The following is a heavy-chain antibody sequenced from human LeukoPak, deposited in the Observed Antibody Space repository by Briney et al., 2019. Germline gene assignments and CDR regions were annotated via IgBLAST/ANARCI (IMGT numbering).Heavy chain of an antibody. J-gene: IGHJ2*01. CDR1: GFTFSNYW. Sequence: PGGSLRLPCAASGFTFSNYWMHWVRQAPGKGLVWVSRINTDGGSTTYADSVKGRFTISRDNAKNTLYLQMNSLRAEDTAVYYCASRTVPTLSWYFDLWGRGTLVTVSS. CDR2: INTDGGST. D-gene: IGHD4-17*01. CDR3: ASRTVPTLSWYFDL. V-gene: IGHV3-74*01.